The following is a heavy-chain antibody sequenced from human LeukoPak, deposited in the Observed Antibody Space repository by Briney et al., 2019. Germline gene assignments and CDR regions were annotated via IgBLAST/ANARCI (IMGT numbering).Heavy chain of an antibody. V-gene: IGHV4-59*11. Sequence: SETLSLTCTVSGGSISSHYWSWIRQPPGKGLERIGYIYYSGSTNYNPSLKSRVTISVDTSKNQFSLKLSSVTAADTAVYYCASRITGTTFGYSMDVWGKGTTVTVSS. CDR1: GGSISSHY. J-gene: IGHJ6*03. CDR2: IYYSGST. D-gene: IGHD1-7*01. CDR3: ASRITGTTFGYSMDV.